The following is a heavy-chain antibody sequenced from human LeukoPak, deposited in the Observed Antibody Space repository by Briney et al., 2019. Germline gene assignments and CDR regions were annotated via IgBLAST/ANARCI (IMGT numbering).Heavy chain of an antibody. CDR1: GFTFDDYA. V-gene: IGHV3-43*02. CDR3: RSSSGHGMDV. J-gene: IGHJ6*02. CDR2: ISGDGGST. Sequence: PGGSLRLSCAASGFTFDDYAMHWVRHAPGKGLEWVSLISGDGGSTYYADSVKGRFTISRDNSKNSLYLQMNSLRTEDTALYYCRSSSGHGMDVWGQGTTVTVSS. D-gene: IGHD6-6*01.